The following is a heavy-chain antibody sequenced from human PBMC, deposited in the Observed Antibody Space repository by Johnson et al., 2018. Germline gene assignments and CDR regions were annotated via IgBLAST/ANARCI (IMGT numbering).Heavy chain of an antibody. J-gene: IGHJ3*02. Sequence: VQLVETGGGVVQPGRSLRLSCAASGFTFSSYGMHWVRQAPGKGLEWVAVIWYDGSNKYYADSVKGRFTISRDNSKNTLYLEMNSLRAEDTAVYYCAKDQEGAFDIWGQGTMVTVSS. V-gene: IGHV3-33*06. CDR1: GFTFSSYG. CDR2: IWYDGSNK. CDR3: AKDQEGAFDI.